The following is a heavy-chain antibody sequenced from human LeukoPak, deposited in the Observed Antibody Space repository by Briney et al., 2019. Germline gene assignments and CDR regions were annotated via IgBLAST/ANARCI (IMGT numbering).Heavy chain of an antibody. CDR1: GYNFTGYY. Sequence: ASVKVSCKASGYNFTGYYMHWVRQAPGQGLGWMGWINPNSGGTNYAQKFQGRVTMTRDTSISTAYMELSRLRSDDTAVYYCARGTPSIGWLYWFDPWGQGTLVTVSS. J-gene: IGHJ5*02. V-gene: IGHV1-2*02. D-gene: IGHD6-19*01. CDR3: ARGTPSIGWLYWFDP. CDR2: INPNSGGT.